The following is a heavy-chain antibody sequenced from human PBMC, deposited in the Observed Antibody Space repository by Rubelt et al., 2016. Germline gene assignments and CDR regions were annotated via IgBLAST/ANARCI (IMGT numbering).Heavy chain of an antibody. CDR1: GFTFGSYW. CDR2: INSDGSST. D-gene: IGHD3-16*01. CDR3: ATGHGGH. J-gene: IGHJ4*02. V-gene: IGHV3-74*01. Sequence: EVQLVESGGGLVQPGGSLRLSCVASGFTFGSYWLHWVRQVPGKGLVWVSRINSDGSSTSYADSVKGRFTTSRDNAKNTLYLQMNSLRAEDSAVYYCATGHGGHWGQGTLVTVSS.